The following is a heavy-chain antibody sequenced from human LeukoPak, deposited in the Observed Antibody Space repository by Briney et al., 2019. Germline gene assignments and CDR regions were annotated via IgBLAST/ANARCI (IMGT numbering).Heavy chain of an antibody. V-gene: IGHV4-39*01. CDR2: IYYSGVT. D-gene: IGHD1-1*01. CDR3: VGRKSTTPNWFDP. Sequence: SETLSLTCTVSGGSINSASYYWGWIRQSPGKGLEWIGAIYYSGVTFHNPSLKSRVTISVDTSKNQFSLKLSSVTAADTSIYYCVGRKSTTPNWFDPWGQGTLVTVSS. J-gene: IGHJ5*02. CDR1: GGSINSASYY.